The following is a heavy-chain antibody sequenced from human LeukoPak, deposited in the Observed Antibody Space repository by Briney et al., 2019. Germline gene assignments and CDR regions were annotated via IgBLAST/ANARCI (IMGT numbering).Heavy chain of an antibody. CDR2: INPNSGGT. CDR3: TPLDSRYSNGPFDY. D-gene: IGHD4-4*01. V-gene: IGHV1-2*02. Sequence: ASVKVSCRASGYTFTGYYMHWVRQAPGQGLEWMGWINPNSGGTNYAQKFQGRVTMTRDTSISTAYMELSRLRSDDTAVYYCTPLDSRYSNGPFDYWGQGTLVTVSS. CDR1: GYTFTGYY. J-gene: IGHJ4*02.